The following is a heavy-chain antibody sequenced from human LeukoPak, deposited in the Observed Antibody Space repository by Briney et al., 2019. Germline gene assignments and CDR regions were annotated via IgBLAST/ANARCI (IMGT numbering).Heavy chain of an antibody. CDR2: IFYSGST. CDR1: GGSISSHY. CDR3: ARDKVPGDY. Sequence: SETLSLTCTVSGGSISSHYWAWLRQPPGKGLEWIGYIFYSGSTNYNPSLKSRVTISVDTSKNQFSLKLTSVTAADTAVYYCARDKVPGDYWGQGTLVTVSS. J-gene: IGHJ4*02. V-gene: IGHV4-59*11. D-gene: IGHD2-2*01.